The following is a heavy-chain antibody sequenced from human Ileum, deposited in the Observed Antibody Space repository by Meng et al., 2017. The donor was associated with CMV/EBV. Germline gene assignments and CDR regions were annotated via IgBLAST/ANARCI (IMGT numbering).Heavy chain of an antibody. V-gene: IGHV1-2*02. J-gene: IGHJ6*01. CDR1: GYTFTAYY. D-gene: IGHD3-16*02. CDR2: INPNTGGP. CDR3: ARVSDQVLLGALDV. Sequence: ASVKVSCKASGYTFTAYYIHWVRQAPGQGLEWMGWINPNTGGPNFAQKFQGRVTMTRDTSIATADMELSRLRSDDTAVYYCARVSDQVLLGALDVWGQGTTVT.